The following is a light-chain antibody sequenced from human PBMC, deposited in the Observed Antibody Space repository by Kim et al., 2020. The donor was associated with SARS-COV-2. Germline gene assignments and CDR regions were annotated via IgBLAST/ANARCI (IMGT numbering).Light chain of an antibody. V-gene: IGKV3-15*01. J-gene: IGKJ5*01. CDR2: GAS. CDR1: QSVSSN. CDR3: QQYNNCGT. Sequence: SVSPGERATLSCRASQSVSSNLAWYQQKPGQAPRLLIYGASTRATGIPARFSGSGSGTEFTLTISSLQSEDFAVYYCQQYNNCGTFGQGTRLEIK.